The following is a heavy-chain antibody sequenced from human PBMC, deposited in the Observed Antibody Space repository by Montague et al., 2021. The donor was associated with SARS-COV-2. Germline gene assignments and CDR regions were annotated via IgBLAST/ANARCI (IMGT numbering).Heavy chain of an antibody. Sequence: SETLSLTCTVSGGSVSSSPYYWGWIRQPPGRGLEWVGSISYSGRTYFSPSLKSRLTISVDSSENQFSLRLSSVTAADTAVYYCASSYYYGSGTYVYSYYMDVWGKGTTVTVPS. CDR1: GGSVSSSPYY. D-gene: IGHD3-10*01. CDR2: ISYSGRT. J-gene: IGHJ6*03. CDR3: ASSYYYGSGTYVYSYYMDV. V-gene: IGHV4-39*01.